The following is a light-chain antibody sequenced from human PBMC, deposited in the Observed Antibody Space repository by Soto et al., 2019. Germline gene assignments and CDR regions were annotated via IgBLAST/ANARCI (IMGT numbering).Light chain of an antibody. CDR2: GAS. J-gene: IGKJ4*01. CDR3: QQYNNWPPELT. V-gene: IGKV3-15*01. CDR1: QSVSSN. Sequence: EIVMTQSPATLYVSPGERATLSCRASQSVSSNLAWYQQKPGHAPRLLIYGASTRATGIPARFSGSGSGTEFTLTISSLQSEDFAVYYCQQYNNWPPELTFGGGTKVEIK.